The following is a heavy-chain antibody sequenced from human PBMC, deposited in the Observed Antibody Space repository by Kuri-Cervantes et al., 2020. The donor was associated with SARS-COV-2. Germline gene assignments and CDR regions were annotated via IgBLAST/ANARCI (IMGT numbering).Heavy chain of an antibody. J-gene: IGHJ2*01. CDR3: ARRGRGAVAGTTKYWYFDL. V-gene: IGHV5-51*01. CDR2: IYPGDSDT. D-gene: IGHD6-19*01. CDR1: GYSFTSYW. Sequence: KVSCKGSGYSFTSYWIGWVRQMPGKGLEWMGIIYPGDSDTRYSPSCQGQVTISADKSISTAYLQWSSLKASDTAMYYCARRGRGAVAGTTKYWYFDLWGRGTLVTVSS.